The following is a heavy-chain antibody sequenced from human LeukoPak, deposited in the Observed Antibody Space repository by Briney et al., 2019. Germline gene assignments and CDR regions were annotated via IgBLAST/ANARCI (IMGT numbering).Heavy chain of an antibody. CDR2: IWYDGSNK. J-gene: IGHJ5*02. CDR1: GFTFSSYG. V-gene: IGHV3-33*01. Sequence: GGSLRLSCAASGFTFSSYGMPWVRQAPGKGLEWVAVIWYDGSNKYYADSVKGRFTISRDNSKNTLYLQMNSLRAEDTAVYYCARERDIVVVFNWFDPWGQGTLVTVSS. D-gene: IGHD2-2*01. CDR3: ARERDIVVVFNWFDP.